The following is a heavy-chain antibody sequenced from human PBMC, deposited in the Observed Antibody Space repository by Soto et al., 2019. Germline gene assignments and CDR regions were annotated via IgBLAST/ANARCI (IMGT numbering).Heavy chain of an antibody. J-gene: IGHJ4*02. CDR1: GGSISSSGYD. CDR2: IYYSGST. CDR3: ARLVVAEALDY. V-gene: IGHV4-39*01. Sequence: XXTLSLACTVSGGSISSSGYDWGCIRQPPGKGLEWIGSIYYSGSTYYNPSLKSRVTISVDTSKNQFSLKLSYVTAADTAVYYCARLVVAEALDYWGQGTLVTVSS. D-gene: IGHD2-15*01.